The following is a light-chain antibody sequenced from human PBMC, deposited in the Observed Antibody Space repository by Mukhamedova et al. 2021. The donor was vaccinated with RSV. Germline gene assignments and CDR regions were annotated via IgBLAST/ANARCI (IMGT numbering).Light chain of an antibody. J-gene: IGKJ1*01. CDR3: QQYNTHST. V-gene: IGKV1-5*03. CDR2: KAS. Sequence: WYQRRVHGKAPKLLIYKASSLESGVPSRFSGSGSGTEFTLTISSLQPDDFATHYCQQYNTHSTFGQGTKVEIK.